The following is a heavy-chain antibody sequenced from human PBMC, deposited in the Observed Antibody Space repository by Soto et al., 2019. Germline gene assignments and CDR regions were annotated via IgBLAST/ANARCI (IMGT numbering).Heavy chain of an antibody. CDR3: ARDGKWGLLPNWFDP. Sequence: EVQLVESGGGLVQPGGSLRLSCAASGFTVSSNYMSWVRQAPGKGLEWVSVIYSGGSTYYADSVKGRFTISRDNSKNTLYLKMNSLRAEDTAVDYCARDGKWGLLPNWFDPWGQGTLVTVSS. V-gene: IGHV3-66*01. CDR2: IYSGGST. J-gene: IGHJ5*02. D-gene: IGHD1-26*01. CDR1: GFTVSSNY.